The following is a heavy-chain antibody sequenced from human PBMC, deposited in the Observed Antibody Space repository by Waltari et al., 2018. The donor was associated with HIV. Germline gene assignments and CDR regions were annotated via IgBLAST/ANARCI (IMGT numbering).Heavy chain of an antibody. CDR3: GRHPLNLDV. Sequence: EVQLAESGGGLVQPGGSLKLSCATSGFNISGSAIHWVRQASGKGLEWVGLMRSKTYSYATAYAPSVTGRFTISRDDSKNAAYLQMNSLKTGDTAVYYCGRHPLNLDVWGQGTTVTVSS. V-gene: IGHV3-73*01. J-gene: IGHJ6*02. CDR1: GFNISGSA. CDR2: MRSKTYSYAT.